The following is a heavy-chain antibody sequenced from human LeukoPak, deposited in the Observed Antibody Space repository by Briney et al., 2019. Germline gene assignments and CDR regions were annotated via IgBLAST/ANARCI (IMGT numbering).Heavy chain of an antibody. Sequence: GGSLRLSCAASGLTFSSYSMNWVRQAPGKGLEWVSSISSSSSYIYYADSVKGRFTISRDNAKNSLYLQMNSLRAEDTAVYYCARDALPPYNSGLDYWGQGTLVTVSS. V-gene: IGHV3-21*01. D-gene: IGHD5-12*01. CDR1: GLTFSSYS. CDR3: ARDALPPYNSGLDY. J-gene: IGHJ4*02. CDR2: ISSSSSYI.